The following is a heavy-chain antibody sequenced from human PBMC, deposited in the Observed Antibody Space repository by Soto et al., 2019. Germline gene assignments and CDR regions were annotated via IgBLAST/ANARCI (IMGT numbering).Heavy chain of an antibody. CDR3: ARYLKLAAGTGGYYYGVDV. D-gene: IGHD6-13*01. J-gene: IGHJ6*02. CDR2: IYSGGST. CDR1: GFTVSNNY. Sequence: PGGSLRLSCAASGFTVSNNYMSWVRQAPGKGLEWVSLIYSGGSTYYADSVKGRFTISRDSSKNTLYLQMNSLRAEDTAVYYCARYLKLAAGTGGYYYGVDVWGQGTTVTISS. V-gene: IGHV3-66*01.